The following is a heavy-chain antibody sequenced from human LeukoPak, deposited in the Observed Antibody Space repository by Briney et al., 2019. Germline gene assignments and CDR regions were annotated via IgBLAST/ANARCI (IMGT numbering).Heavy chain of an antibody. CDR3: ARDDSGLIPFDY. J-gene: IGHJ4*02. V-gene: IGHV3-7*04. D-gene: IGHD2-21*01. CDR1: GFTFSSYW. Sequence: GGSLRLSCAASGFTFSSYWMTWVRQAPGEGLEWVANIKQDGSEKYYVDSVKGRFTISRDNAKNSLFLQMNSLRAGDTAIYYCARDDSGLIPFDYWGQGTLVTVSS. CDR2: IKQDGSEK.